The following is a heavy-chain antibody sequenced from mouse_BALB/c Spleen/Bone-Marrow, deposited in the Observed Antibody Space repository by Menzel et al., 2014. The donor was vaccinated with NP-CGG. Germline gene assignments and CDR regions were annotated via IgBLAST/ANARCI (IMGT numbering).Heavy chain of an antibody. D-gene: IGHD2-3*01. V-gene: IGHV7-3*02. CDR2: IRNKANGHTT. CDR1: GVTFTDYY. Sequence: EVKLMESGGGLVQPGGSLRLSCATSGVTFTDYYMSWVRQPPGKALEWLGFIRNKANGHTTEYSASVKGRFTISRDNSQRILYLQMNTLRAEDSATYYCARDINDGYYWYFDVWGAGTTVTVSS. CDR3: ARDINDGYYWYFDV. J-gene: IGHJ1*01.